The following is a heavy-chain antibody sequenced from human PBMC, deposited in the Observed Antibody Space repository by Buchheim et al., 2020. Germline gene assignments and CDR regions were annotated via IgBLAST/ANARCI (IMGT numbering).Heavy chain of an antibody. J-gene: IGHJ5*02. Sequence: QVQLQQWGAGLLKPSETLSLTCAVSGGSFSGYYWSWIRQPPGKGLEWIGEINHSGSTNYNPSLKSRVTISVDTSKNQFSLKLSSVTAADTAVYYCARGLNGTETSNWFDPWGQGTL. CDR2: INHSGST. V-gene: IGHV4-34*01. CDR3: ARGLNGTETSNWFDP. CDR1: GGSFSGYY. D-gene: IGHD1-1*01.